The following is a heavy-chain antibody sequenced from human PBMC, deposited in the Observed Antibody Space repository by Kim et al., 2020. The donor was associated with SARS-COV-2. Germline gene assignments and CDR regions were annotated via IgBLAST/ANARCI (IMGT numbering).Heavy chain of an antibody. Sequence: KGQFPISRDNSKNTLYLQMNSLRAEDTSVYYWARGRGGSGYYYFDYWGQGTLVTVSS. D-gene: IGHD3-22*01. J-gene: IGHJ4*02. CDR3: ARGRGGSGYYYFDY. V-gene: IGHV3-30*01.